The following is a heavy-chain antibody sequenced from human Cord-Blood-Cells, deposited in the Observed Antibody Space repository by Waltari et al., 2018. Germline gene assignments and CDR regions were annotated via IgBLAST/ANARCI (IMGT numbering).Heavy chain of an antibody. Sequence: QVQLVESGGGVVQPGRSLRLSCAASGFTFSSYAMHWVRQAPGKGLEWVAVISYNGSNKYYADSVKGRFTISRDNSKTTLYLQMNSLRAEDTAVYYCAREAPGTLFDYWGQGTLVTVSS. CDR1: GFTFSSYA. CDR3: AREAPGTLFDY. V-gene: IGHV3-30*04. D-gene: IGHD1-26*01. CDR2: ISYNGSNK. J-gene: IGHJ4*02.